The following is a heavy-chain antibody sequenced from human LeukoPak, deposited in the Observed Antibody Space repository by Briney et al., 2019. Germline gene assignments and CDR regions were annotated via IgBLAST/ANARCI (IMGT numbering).Heavy chain of an antibody. CDR1: GFTFSSYE. V-gene: IGHV3-48*03. D-gene: IGHD2-15*01. CDR2: ISSSGSTI. Sequence: PGGSLRLSCAASGFTFSSYEMNWVRQAPGKGLEWVSYISSSGSTIYYADSVKGRFTISRDNAKNSLYLQMNSLRAEDTAVYYCARGRRCSGGSCYNNWFDPWGQGTLVTVSS. J-gene: IGHJ5*02. CDR3: ARGRRCSGGSCYNNWFDP.